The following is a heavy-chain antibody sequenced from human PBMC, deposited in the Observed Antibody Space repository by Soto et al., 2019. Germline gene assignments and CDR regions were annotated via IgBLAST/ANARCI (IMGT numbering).Heavy chain of an antibody. V-gene: IGHV2-5*02. D-gene: IGHD6-6*01. CDR2: IYWDDDK. CDR3: AYLPCRRASSSWFSFSGRDV. CDR1: GFSLSTSGVG. J-gene: IGHJ6*02. Sequence: QITLKESGPTLVKPTQTLTLTCTFSGFSLSTSGVGVAWIRQPPGKALEWLALIYWDDDKRYRPSLESMLTITTDTSQSLVVLTMTPMDPVHTPTYYCAYLPCRRASSSWFSFSGRDVWGQGTTVTVSS.